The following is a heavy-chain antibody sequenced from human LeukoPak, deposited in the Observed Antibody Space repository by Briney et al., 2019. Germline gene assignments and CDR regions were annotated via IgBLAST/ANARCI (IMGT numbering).Heavy chain of an antibody. V-gene: IGHV4-30-4*08. CDR1: GGSISSGDYY. J-gene: IGHJ4*02. CDR3: ASRYNWNDGGAFDY. Sequence: SETLSLTCTVSGGSISSGDYYWRWRRQPPGKGLEWIVYIYYSGSTYYNPSLKSRVTISVDTSKNQFSLKLSSVTAADTAVYYCASRYNWNDGGAFDYWGQGTLVTVSS. D-gene: IGHD1-1*01. CDR2: IYYSGST.